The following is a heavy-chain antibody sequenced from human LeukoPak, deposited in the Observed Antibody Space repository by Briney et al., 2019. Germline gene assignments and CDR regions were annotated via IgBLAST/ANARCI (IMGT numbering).Heavy chain of an antibody. CDR3: ARESHVTREDY. V-gene: IGHV1-18*01. D-gene: IGHD3-10*01. J-gene: IGHJ4*02. CDR2: ISGYDGNT. CDR1: GYTFTSYG. Sequence: ASVKVSCKASGYTFTSYGISWVRQAPGQGLEWMGWISGYDGNTDHAQKFQGRLTMTTDTSTSTAYMELRSLRPDDTAVYYCARESHVTREDYWGRGTLVTVSS.